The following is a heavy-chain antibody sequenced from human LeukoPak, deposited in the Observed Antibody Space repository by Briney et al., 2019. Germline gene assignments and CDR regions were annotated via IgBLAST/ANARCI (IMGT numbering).Heavy chain of an antibody. J-gene: IGHJ6*03. CDR3: ARHRDTGYYYYMDV. D-gene: IGHD1-1*01. CDR2: IFYNGKT. V-gene: IGHV4-34*12. Sequence: SETLSLTCAVYGGSFSGYYWSWIRQPPGKGLEWIGNIFYNGKTYYNPSLKSRVTISVDTSKNQFSLKLSSVTAADTAVYLCARHRDTGYYYYMDVWGTGTTVTVSS. CDR1: GGSFSGYY.